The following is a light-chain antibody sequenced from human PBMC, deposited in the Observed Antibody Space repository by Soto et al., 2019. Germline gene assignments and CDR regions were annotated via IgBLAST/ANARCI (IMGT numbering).Light chain of an antibody. CDR2: KAS. CDR1: QSIKTW. J-gene: IGKJ3*01. V-gene: IGKV1-5*03. CDR3: QQYNSYSEFT. Sequence: DIQMTQSPSTLSASVGDRVTITCRASQSIKTWLAWYQQKPGKAPKLLIYKASTLESGVPSRFSGSGSGTEFTLTISCLQPDDFATYYCQQYNSYSEFTFGPGTKVDIK.